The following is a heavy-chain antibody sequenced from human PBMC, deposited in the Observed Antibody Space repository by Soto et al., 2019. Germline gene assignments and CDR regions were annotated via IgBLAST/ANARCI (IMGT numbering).Heavy chain of an antibody. V-gene: IGHV3-48*03. D-gene: IGHD6-19*01. Sequence: PGGSLRLSCAASGFTFSSYEMNWVRQAPGKGLEWVSYISSSGSTIYYADSVKGRFTISRDNAKNSLYLQMNSLRAEDTAVYYCARDRAVAADCWGQGTLVTVSS. CDR1: GFTFSSYE. CDR2: ISSSGSTI. CDR3: ARDRAVAADC. J-gene: IGHJ4*02.